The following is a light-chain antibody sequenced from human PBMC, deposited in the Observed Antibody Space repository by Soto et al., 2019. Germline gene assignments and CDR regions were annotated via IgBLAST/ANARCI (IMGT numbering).Light chain of an antibody. CDR2: AAS. V-gene: IGKV1-39*01. J-gene: IGKJ2*01. CDR1: QSISSY. Sequence: DIQMTQSPSSLSASVGDRVTITCRASQSISSYLNWYQQKPGQAPKLLIYAASSLQSGVPSRFSCSGSGTDFTLTIISLQPEDVATYYCQQHYSTPRTFGQGTKLEIK. CDR3: QQHYSTPRT.